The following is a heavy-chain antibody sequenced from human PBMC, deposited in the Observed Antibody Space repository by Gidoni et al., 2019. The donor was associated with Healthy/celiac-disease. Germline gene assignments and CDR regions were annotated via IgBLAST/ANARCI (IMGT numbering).Heavy chain of an antibody. CDR1: VFTFSPYG. Sequence: VQLVESGGGVVQPGRSLRLSCAASVFTFSPYGMHWVRQAPGKGLEWVAVISYDGSNKYYADSVKGRFTISRDNSKNTLYLQMNSLRAEDTAVYYCARSNYYDSSGYYPDYWGQGTLVTVSS. CDR3: ARSNYYDSSGYYPDY. V-gene: IGHV3-30*04. J-gene: IGHJ4*02. D-gene: IGHD3-22*01. CDR2: ISYDGSNK.